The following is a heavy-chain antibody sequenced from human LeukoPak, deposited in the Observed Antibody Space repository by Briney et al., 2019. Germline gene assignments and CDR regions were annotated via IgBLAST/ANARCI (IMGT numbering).Heavy chain of an antibody. D-gene: IGHD6-25*01. CDR2: ISGSGGST. J-gene: IGHJ5*02. Sequence: GGSLTLSCAASGFTFSSYAMSWVRQAPGKGLERVSDISGSGGSTYYADPVKGRFTISRDNSKDTLYLQMNGLRAEDRAVYYCAKDQDGSCWFVPRGQGTLVTVSS. CDR1: GFTFSSYA. V-gene: IGHV3-23*01. CDR3: AKDQDGSCWFVP.